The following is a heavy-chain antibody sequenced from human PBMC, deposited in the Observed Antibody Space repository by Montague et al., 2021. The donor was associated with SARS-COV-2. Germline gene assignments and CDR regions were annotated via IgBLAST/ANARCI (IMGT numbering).Heavy chain of an antibody. D-gene: IGHD6-19*01. J-gene: IGHJ3*02. Sequence: SETLSLTCTVSGGSISSSSYYWGWIRQPPGKGLEWIGSIYYSGSTYYNPSLKSPVTISRDTSKNQSSLKLSSVTAADTAVYYCARQENSSGWFKPDAFDIWGQGTLVTVSS. CDR2: IYYSGST. CDR1: GGSISSSSYY. CDR3: ARQENSSGWFKPDAFDI. V-gene: IGHV4-39*01.